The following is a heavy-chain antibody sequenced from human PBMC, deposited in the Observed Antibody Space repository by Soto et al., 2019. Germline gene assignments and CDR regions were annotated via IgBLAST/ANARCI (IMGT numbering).Heavy chain of an antibody. CDR3: ARYSDASGFAAFDI. Sequence: ETLSLTCAVSGYPISNVYYWGWIWQPPGKGLEWIGSVHHTGSPYYNPSLKSRVTISLDTSKNQFSLKPNSVTASDTAVYYCARYSDASGFAAFDIWGQGTMVTVSS. CDR1: GYPISNVYY. CDR2: VHHTGSP. V-gene: IGHV4-38-2*01. D-gene: IGHD3-22*01. J-gene: IGHJ3*02.